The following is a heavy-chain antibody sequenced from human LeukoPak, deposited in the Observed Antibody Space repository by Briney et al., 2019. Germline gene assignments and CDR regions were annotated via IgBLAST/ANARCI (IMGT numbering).Heavy chain of an antibody. CDR3: ARHDYGDYVDAFDI. J-gene: IGHJ3*02. CDR1: GGSISSYY. CDR2: ICYSGST. V-gene: IGHV4-59*01. Sequence: TSETLSLTCTVSGGSISSYYWSWIRQPPGKGLEWIGYICYSGSTNYNPSLKSRVTISVDTSKNQFSLKLSSVTAADTAVYYCARHDYGDYVDAFDIWGQGTMVTVSS. D-gene: IGHD4-17*01.